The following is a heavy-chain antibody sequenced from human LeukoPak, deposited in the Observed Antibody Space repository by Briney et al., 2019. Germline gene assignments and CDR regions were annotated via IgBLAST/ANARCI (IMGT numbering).Heavy chain of an antibody. CDR1: GFTFSSYD. CDR2: IGTTGNT. V-gene: IGHV3-13*04. Sequence: GGSLRLSCVASGFTFSSYDMRWVRQATGKGLEWVSAIGTTGNTYYADSVKGRFTISRENAKSSLYLQMNSLRAGDTAVYYCARGRAPKVAGMGNWFDPWGQGTLVTVSS. D-gene: IGHD6-19*01. J-gene: IGHJ5*02. CDR3: ARGRAPKVAGMGNWFDP.